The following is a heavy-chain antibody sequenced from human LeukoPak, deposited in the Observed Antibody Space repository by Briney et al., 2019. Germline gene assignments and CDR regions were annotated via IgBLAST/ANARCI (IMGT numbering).Heavy chain of an antibody. D-gene: IGHD2-15*01. CDR3: AKVSRGYCRGGTCYYYYGMDV. V-gene: IGHV3-23*01. J-gene: IGHJ6*02. CDR1: GFTFNDYY. Sequence: GGSLRLSCAASGFTFNDYYMSWVRQAPGKGLEWVSSVFGSGGSTYYADSVKGRFTISRDNSKNTLYLQMNSLRAEDTAVYYCAKVSRGYCRGGTCYYYYGMDVWGQGTTVTVSS. CDR2: VFGSGGST.